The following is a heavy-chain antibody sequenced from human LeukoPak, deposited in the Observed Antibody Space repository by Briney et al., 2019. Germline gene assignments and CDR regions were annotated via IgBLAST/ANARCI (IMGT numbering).Heavy chain of an antibody. D-gene: IGHD3-22*01. CDR2: IYYSGST. V-gene: IGHV4-59*12. CDR1: GGSISSYY. J-gene: IGHJ4*02. Sequence: KPSETLSLTCTVSGGSISSYYWSWIRQPPGKGLEWIGYIYYSGSTNYNPSLKSRVTISVDTSKNQFSLKLKSVTAADTAVYYCARAENYYFDSDGGDYFDYWGQGTLLTVSS. CDR3: ARAENYYFDSDGGDYFDY.